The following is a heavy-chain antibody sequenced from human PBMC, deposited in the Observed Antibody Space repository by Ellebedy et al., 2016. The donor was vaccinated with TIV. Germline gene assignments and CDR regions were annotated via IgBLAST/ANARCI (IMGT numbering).Heavy chain of an antibody. V-gene: IGHV3-48*02. J-gene: IGHJ6*02. CDR2: ISSSSSTI. CDR3: ARDFIIFGVVTIVPEYGMDV. Sequence: GESLKISCAASGFTFSSYSMNWVRQAPGKVLEWVSYISSSSSTIYYADSVKGRFTISRDNAKKSLYLQMNSLRDEDTAVYYCARDFIIFGVVTIVPEYGMDVWGQGTTVTVSS. D-gene: IGHD3-3*01. CDR1: GFTFSSYS.